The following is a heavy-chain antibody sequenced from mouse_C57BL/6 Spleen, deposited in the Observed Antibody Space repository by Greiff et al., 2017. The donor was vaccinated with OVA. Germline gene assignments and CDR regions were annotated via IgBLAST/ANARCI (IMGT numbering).Heavy chain of an antibody. CDR1: GFNIKDDY. CDR2: FDPENGDT. D-gene: IGHD1-1*01. Sequence: VQLQQSGAELVRPGASVKLSCTASGFNIKDDYMHWVKQRPEQGLEWIGWFDPENGDTEYASKFQGKATLTADTSSNTVYMQLSSLTSEDTAVYYCTTDYSDSNYDAMDYWGQGTSVTVSS. CDR3: TTDYSDSNYDAMDY. J-gene: IGHJ4*01. V-gene: IGHV14-4*01.